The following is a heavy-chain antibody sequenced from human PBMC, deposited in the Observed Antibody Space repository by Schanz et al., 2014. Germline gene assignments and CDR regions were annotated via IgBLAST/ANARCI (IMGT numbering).Heavy chain of an antibody. Sequence: DVQLVESGGGLAQPGGSLRLSCVASGFMFTKYAMNWVRQAPGKGLEWVSGISGTGTKTYYADSVKSRFTISRDKSKNTVFLQMSSLRADDTALYYCAKDIGGAVAAPVYDSWGQGTLVTVSS. CDR1: GFMFTKYA. CDR2: ISGTGTKT. CDR3: AKDIGGAVAAPVYDS. V-gene: IGHV3-23*04. J-gene: IGHJ4*02. D-gene: IGHD2-15*01.